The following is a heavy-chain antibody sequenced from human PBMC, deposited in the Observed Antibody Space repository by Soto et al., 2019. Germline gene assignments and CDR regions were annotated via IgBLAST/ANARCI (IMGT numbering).Heavy chain of an antibody. V-gene: IGHV4-31*03. CDR2: IHYSGST. Sequence: QLQLQESGPGLVKPSQTLSLTCTVSGGSISSGDYYWAWIRQHPGKGLEWIGYIHYSGSTYYNPFLKRRVIISVATSKNQFSLKLCFVTAAATAVYYCARWWVGSLQGFDPWGQGTLVTVSS. CDR1: GGSISSGDYY. D-gene: IGHD2-15*01. CDR3: ARWWVGSLQGFDP. J-gene: IGHJ5*02.